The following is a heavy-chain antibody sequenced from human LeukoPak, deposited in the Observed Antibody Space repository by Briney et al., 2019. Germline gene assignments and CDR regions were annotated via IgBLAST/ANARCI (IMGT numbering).Heavy chain of an antibody. CDR2: INPSSGYT. V-gene: IGHV1-46*01. Sequence: ASVKVSCKASGYTFTSYYIRWVRQAPGQGLEWMGLINPSSGYTSYAQKFQGRVTMTGDTSTSTVYMDVSSLRSEDTAIYYCARVAAYDLDYWGQGSLVTVSS. CDR3: ARVAAYDLDY. J-gene: IGHJ4*02. D-gene: IGHD3-22*01. CDR1: GYTFTSYY.